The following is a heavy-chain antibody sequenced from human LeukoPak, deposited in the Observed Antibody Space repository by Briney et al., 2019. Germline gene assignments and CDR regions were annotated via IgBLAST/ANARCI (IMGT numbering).Heavy chain of an antibody. CDR2: VSASGGST. CDR1: GFTVSNYA. V-gene: IGHV3-23*01. CDR3: ASGHSAFSFDF. J-gene: IGHJ4*02. Sequence: GGSLRLSCAASGFTVSNYAMSWVRQAPGKGLEWVSGVSASGGSTYYAGSVKGRFTISRDNFKYMLYLQMISLRAEDTALYYCASGHSAFSFDFWGQGSLVTVSS. D-gene: IGHD5-12*01.